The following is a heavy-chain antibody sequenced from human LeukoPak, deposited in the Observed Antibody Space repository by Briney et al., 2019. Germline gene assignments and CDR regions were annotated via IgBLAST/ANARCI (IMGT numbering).Heavy chain of an antibody. CDR2: MYYRGTT. V-gene: IGHV4-39*02. D-gene: IGHD2-21*01. CDR1: GGSISSSSYH. CDR3: AREYSRSVVAGSRPDL. J-gene: IGHJ4*02. Sequence: SETLALTCSVSGGSISSSSYHWGWIRQSPGKGLEWIGSMYYRGTTYENSSLKSRLTLSIDTSNNQFSLKLTSVTAADTAVYFCAREYSRSVVAGSRPDLWGQGLLVTVSS.